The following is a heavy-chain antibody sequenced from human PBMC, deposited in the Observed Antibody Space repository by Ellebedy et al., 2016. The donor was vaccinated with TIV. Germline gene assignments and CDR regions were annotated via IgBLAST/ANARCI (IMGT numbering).Heavy chain of an antibody. D-gene: IGHD2-2*01. CDR1: GGTFSSYA. V-gene: IGHV1-69*06. J-gene: IGHJ4*02. CDR3: ARDLGGDLVLDY. CDR2: IIPIFGTA. Sequence: SVNVSCXASGGTFSSYAISWVRQAPGQGLEWMGGIIPIFGTANYAQKFQGRVTITADKSTSTAYMELSSLRSEDTAVYYCARDLGGDLVLDYWGQGTLVTVSS.